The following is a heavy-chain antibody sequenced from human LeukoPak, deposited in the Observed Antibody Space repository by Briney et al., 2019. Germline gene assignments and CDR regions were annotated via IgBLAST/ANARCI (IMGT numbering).Heavy chain of an antibody. Sequence: GGSLRLSCAASGFTFSSYAMSWVRQAPGKGLEWVSAISGSGGRTYYADSVKGRFTISRDNSKNTLYLQMKSLRAEDTAVYYCAKDGPQSIVGATTFDYWGQGTLVTVSS. V-gene: IGHV3-23*01. J-gene: IGHJ4*02. CDR3: AKDGPQSIVGATTFDY. D-gene: IGHD1-26*01. CDR2: ISGSGGRT. CDR1: GFTFSSYA.